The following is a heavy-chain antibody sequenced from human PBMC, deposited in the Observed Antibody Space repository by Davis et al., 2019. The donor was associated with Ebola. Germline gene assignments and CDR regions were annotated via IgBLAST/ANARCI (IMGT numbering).Heavy chain of an antibody. CDR1: GYTSTNYY. D-gene: IGHD2-15*01. J-gene: IGHJ4*02. Sequence: ASVKVSCKASGYTSTNYYMHWVRQAPGQGLEWTGIINPNGGITNYAQKFQGRVTMTRDTSTTTIYMELSSLRSDDTAVYYCATRCGGGCYHKYFDYWGQGTLVTVSS. CDR2: INPNGGIT. CDR3: ATRCGGGCYHKYFDY. V-gene: IGHV1-46*01.